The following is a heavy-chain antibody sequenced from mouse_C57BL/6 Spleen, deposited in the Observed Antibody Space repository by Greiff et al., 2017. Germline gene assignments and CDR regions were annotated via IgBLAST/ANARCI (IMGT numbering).Heavy chain of an antibody. J-gene: IGHJ1*03. Sequence: QVQLQQSGAELVKPGASVKMSCKASGYTFTSYWITWVKQRPGQGLEWIGDIYPGSGSTNYNEKFKSKATRTVDTSSSTAYMQRSSLTSEDSAVYYGARSGGNPYWYFDVWGTGTTVTVSS. CDR1: GYTFTSYW. V-gene: IGHV1-55*01. CDR2: IYPGSGST. CDR3: ARSGGNPYWYFDV. D-gene: IGHD2-1*01.